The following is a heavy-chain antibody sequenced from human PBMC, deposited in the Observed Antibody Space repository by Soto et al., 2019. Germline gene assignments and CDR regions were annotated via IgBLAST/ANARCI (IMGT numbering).Heavy chain of an antibody. CDR1: GFTFSSYW. CDR2: IKQDGSEK. J-gene: IGHJ3*02. V-gene: IGHV3-7*01. D-gene: IGHD6-19*01. Sequence: GGSLRLSCAASGFTFSSYWMSWVRPAPGKGLEWVANIKQDGSEKYYVDSVKGRFTISRDNAKNSLYLQMNSLRAEDPAVYYCARAEYSSGWYGNGFDTCGQGTMVTVSS. CDR3: ARAEYSSGWYGNGFDT.